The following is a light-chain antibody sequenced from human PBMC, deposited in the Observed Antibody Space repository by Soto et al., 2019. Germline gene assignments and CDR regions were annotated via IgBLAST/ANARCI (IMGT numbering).Light chain of an antibody. CDR3: AAWDDSLIAYV. J-gene: IGLJ1*01. CDR2: SNN. Sequence: QSVLTQPPSASGTPGQRVSISCSGSSSNIGTNFVDWYQQLPGTAPKLRIYSNNQRPSGVPARFSGSKSGTSASLAISGLQSEDEADYYCAAWDDSLIAYVFGSGTKLTVL. CDR1: SSNIGTNF. V-gene: IGLV1-44*01.